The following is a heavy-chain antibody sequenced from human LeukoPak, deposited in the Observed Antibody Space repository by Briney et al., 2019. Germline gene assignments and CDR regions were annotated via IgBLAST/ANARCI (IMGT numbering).Heavy chain of an antibody. CDR1: GHSINRGYF. V-gene: IGHV4-38-2*02. D-gene: IGHD3-10*01. CDR2: IFHSWHT. CDR3: ARALRSGSNYFFYGMDV. Sequence: PSQTLSLTCTVAGHSINRGYFWGWIRLAPGKGREYIGTIFHSWHTSYNPSLKSLVTISLDTSTNDVSLKLSSVTAADTAVYYCARALRSGSNYFFYGMDVWGKGTTVTVSS. J-gene: IGHJ6*04.